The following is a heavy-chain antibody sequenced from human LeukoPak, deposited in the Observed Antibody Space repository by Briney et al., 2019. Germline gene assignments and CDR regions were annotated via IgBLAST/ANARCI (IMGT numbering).Heavy chain of an antibody. CDR2: LSGSGGRT. CDR1: GFIFSSYA. Sequence: GASLRLFCAASGFIFSSYAMSWVRQAPAKGLECVSALSGSGGRTFYADSVNGRFTISTDNSTNTLYLQMNSLRAEDTAVYYCAGTVQGVINSYGMDVWGQGTTVTVSS. D-gene: IGHD3-10*01. J-gene: IGHJ6*02. V-gene: IGHV3-23*01. CDR3: AGTVQGVINSYGMDV.